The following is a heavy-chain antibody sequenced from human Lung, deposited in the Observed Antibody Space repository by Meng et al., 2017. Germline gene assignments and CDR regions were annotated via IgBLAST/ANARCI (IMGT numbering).Heavy chain of an antibody. CDR1: GYNFPDYY. V-gene: IGHV1-2*06. D-gene: IGHD6-13*01. Sequence: QVQLVQSGAEGKKPGASVKVSCKPSGYNFPDYYIHWVRLAPGQGLEWMGHIDPKSGDTRYAQKFQGRVTMTGDTSIGTAYMELTGLRSDDTALYYCARDEDISAAGKLFGDYWGQGTLVTVSS. CDR3: ARDEDISAAGKLFGDY. CDR2: IDPKSGDT. J-gene: IGHJ4*02.